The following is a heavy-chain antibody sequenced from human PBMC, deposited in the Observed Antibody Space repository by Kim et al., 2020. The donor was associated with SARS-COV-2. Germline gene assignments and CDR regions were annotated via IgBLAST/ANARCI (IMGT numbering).Heavy chain of an antibody. V-gene: IGHV3-66*01. CDR3: ARDGYGDYGGGGAFYI. Sequence: VRSRFTISSDNSKNTLYLQMNGLRAEDTAVYYCARDGYGDYGGGGAFYIWGQGTMVTVSS. J-gene: IGHJ3*02. D-gene: IGHD4-17*01.